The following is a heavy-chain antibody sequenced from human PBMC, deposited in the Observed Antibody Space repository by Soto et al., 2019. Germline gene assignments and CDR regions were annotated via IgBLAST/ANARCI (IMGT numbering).Heavy chain of an antibody. CDR1: GGSISSGGYS. D-gene: IGHD2-2*01. CDR2: IYHSGST. Sequence: QLQLQESGSGLVKPSQTLSLTCAVSGGSISSGGYSWSWIRQPPGKGLEWIGYIYHSGSTYYNPSLKSRVTISVDRSKNQFSLKLSSVTAADTAVYYCASISTSYYYGMDVWGQGTTVTVPS. V-gene: IGHV4-30-2*01. CDR3: ASISTSYYYGMDV. J-gene: IGHJ6*02.